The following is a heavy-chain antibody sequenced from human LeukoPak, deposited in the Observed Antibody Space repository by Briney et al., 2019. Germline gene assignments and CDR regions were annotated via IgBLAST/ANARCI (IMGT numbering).Heavy chain of an antibody. Sequence: SETLSLTCAVYGGSFSGYYWSWIRQPPGKGLEWIGEINHSGSTNYNPSLKSRVTISVDTSKNQFSLKLSSVTAADTAVYYCARVAVDFWSGYYTLSPPRLDYWGQGTLVTVSS. V-gene: IGHV4-34*01. J-gene: IGHJ4*02. CDR3: ARVAVDFWSGYYTLSPPRLDY. D-gene: IGHD3-3*01. CDR2: INHSGST. CDR1: GGSFSGYY.